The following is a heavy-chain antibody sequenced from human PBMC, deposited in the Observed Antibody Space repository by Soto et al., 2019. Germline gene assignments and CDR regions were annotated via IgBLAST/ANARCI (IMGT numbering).Heavy chain of an antibody. D-gene: IGHD1-1*01. J-gene: IGHJ4*02. CDR3: ARKSTVFGFDY. Sequence: QLQLQESGPGLVKPSETLSLTCTVSGGSISSNSYYWGWIRQPPGKGLEWIGSLYYSGTTFYNPSLKSRVTISVDTSKTQLSLKVSSVTAADTAVYYCARKSTVFGFDYWGQGTLVTVSS. CDR2: LYYSGTT. V-gene: IGHV4-39*01. CDR1: GGSISSNSYY.